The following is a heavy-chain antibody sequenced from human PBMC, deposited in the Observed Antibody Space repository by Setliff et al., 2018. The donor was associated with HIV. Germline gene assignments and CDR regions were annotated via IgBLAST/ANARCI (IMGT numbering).Heavy chain of an antibody. CDR3: TTGTRLVD. V-gene: IGHV3-15*01. Sequence: PGGSLRLSCAASGFTFSGSAMHWVRQASGKGLESVGRIISKADGGTTDYAAPVKGRFTISRDDSKNTLYLQMNSLKTEDTAVYYCTTGTRLVDWGQGALVTVSS. D-gene: IGHD2-21*01. J-gene: IGHJ4*02. CDR1: GFTFSGSA. CDR2: IISKADGGTT.